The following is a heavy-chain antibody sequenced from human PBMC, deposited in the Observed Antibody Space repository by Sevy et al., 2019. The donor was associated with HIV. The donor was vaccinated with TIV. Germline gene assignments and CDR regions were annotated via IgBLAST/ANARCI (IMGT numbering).Heavy chain of an antibody. V-gene: IGHV4-38-2*02. CDR3: TRGSEGREFYYGMDV. J-gene: IGHJ6*02. Sequence: SETLSLTCTVSGYSISSGYYWGWIRQPPGKGLEWIGSMYHSGPSYYNPSLKSRVTIAVDTSKNQFSLKLSSVTAADSAVYYCTRGSEGREFYYGMDVWGPGTMVTVSS. CDR1: GYSISSGYY. D-gene: IGHD3-10*01. CDR2: MYHSGPS.